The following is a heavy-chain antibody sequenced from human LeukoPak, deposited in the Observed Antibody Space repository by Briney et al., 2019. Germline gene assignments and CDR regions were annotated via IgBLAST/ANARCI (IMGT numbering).Heavy chain of an antibody. D-gene: IGHD2-8*01. CDR3: ARWVNNGGNGCYFDY. CDR2: IYRGGNT. J-gene: IGHJ4*02. CDR1: GFTVSSNY. V-gene: IGHV3-66*01. Sequence: GGSPTLSCAASGFTVSSNYMTWVRQAPGKGLDWVSVIYRGGNTYYSDSVKGRFTISRDNSRNTVYLQMNSLRAEDTAVYYCARWVNNGGNGCYFDYWGQGILVTVSS.